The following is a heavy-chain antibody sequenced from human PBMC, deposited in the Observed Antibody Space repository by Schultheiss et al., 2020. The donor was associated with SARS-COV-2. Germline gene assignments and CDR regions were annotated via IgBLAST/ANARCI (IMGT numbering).Heavy chain of an antibody. D-gene: IGHD3-10*01. CDR3: ARDHNLHVTMVRGVDAFDI. CDR2: ISAYNGNT. Sequence: ASVKVSCKASGYTFTSYGISWVRQAPGQGLEWMGWISAYNGNTNYAQKLQGRVTMTTDTSTSTAYMELRSLRSDDTAVYYCARDHNLHVTMVRGVDAFDIWGQGTMVTVSS. J-gene: IGHJ3*02. V-gene: IGHV1-18*04. CDR1: GYTFTSYG.